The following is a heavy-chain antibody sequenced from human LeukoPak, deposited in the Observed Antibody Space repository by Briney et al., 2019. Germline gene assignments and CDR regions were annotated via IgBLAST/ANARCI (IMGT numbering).Heavy chain of an antibody. CDR3: AKGVNGGSSWF. CDR2: ISGSGSGT. Sequence: PGGSLRLSCAASGFTFSSYAMSWVRQAPGKGLEWVSAISGSGSGTYYADSVKGRFTISRDNSKNTLSLQMNGLRAEDTAVYYCAKGVNGGSSWFWGQGTLVTVSS. CDR1: GFTFSSYA. J-gene: IGHJ4*02. D-gene: IGHD6-13*01. V-gene: IGHV3-23*01.